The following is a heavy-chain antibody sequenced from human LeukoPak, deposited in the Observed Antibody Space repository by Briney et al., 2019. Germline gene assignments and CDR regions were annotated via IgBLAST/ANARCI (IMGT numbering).Heavy chain of an antibody. CDR1: GYTFTGYY. V-gene: IGHV1-2*02. D-gene: IGHD3-10*01. CDR2: INPNSGGT. Sequence: ASVKGSCKASGYTFTGYYMHWVQQAPGQGLEWMGWINPNSGGTNYAQKFQGRVTMTRDTSISTAYMELSRLRSDDTAVYYCARVGVVRGVLDYWGQGTLVTVSS. CDR3: ARVGVVRGVLDY. J-gene: IGHJ4*02.